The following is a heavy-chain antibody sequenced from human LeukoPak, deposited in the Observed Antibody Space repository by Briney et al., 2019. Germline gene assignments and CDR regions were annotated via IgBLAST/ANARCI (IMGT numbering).Heavy chain of an antibody. D-gene: IGHD5-24*01. CDR2: ISGSGGST. CDR1: GFTFSSYA. V-gene: IGHV3-23*01. Sequence: QPGGSLRLSCAASGFTFSSYAMSWVRQAPGKGLEWVSGISGSGGSTYYADSVKGRFTISRDNSKNTLYLQMNSLSAEDTAVYYCARTFVSGDGYKVGYFDYWGQGTLVTVSS. CDR3: ARTFVSGDGYKVGYFDY. J-gene: IGHJ4*02.